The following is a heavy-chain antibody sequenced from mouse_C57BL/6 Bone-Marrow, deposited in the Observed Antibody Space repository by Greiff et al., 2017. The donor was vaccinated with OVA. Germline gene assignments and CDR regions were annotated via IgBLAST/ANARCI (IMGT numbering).Heavy chain of an antibody. CDR2: ISNLAYSI. CDR3: ARDDGYYASFAY. D-gene: IGHD2-3*01. Sequence: EVMLVESGGGLVQPGGPLKLSCAASGFTFSDYGMAWVRQAPRKGPEWVAFISNLAYSIYYADTVTGRFTISRENAKNTLYLEMSSLRSEDTAMYYCARDDGYYASFAYWGQGTLVTVSA. V-gene: IGHV5-15*01. CDR1: GFTFSDYG. J-gene: IGHJ3*01.